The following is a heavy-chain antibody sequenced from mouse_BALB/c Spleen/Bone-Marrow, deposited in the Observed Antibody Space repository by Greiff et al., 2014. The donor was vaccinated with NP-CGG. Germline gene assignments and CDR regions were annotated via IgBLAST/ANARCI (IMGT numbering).Heavy chain of an antibody. D-gene: IGHD1-1*01. Sequence: LKESGPELVKPGASMKISCKASGYSFTGYTMNWVKQSHGKNLEWIGLINPYNGGTSYNQKFKGKATLTVDKSSSTAYMELLSLTSEDSAVYYCARGDYYGSSSFAYWGQGTLVTVSA. CDR1: GYSFTGYT. CDR3: ARGDYYGSSSFAY. V-gene: IGHV1-18*01. CDR2: INPYNGGT. J-gene: IGHJ3*01.